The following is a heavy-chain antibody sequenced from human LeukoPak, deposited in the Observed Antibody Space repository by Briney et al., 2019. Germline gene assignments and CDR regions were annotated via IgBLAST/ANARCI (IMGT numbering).Heavy chain of an antibody. CDR1: GLTFSSYA. CDR2: ISYDGSNK. CDR3: ARDYSGSPYYGMDV. V-gene: IGHV3-30*04. J-gene: IGHJ6*02. Sequence: GGSLRLSCAASGLTFSSYAMHWVRQAPGKGLEWVAVISYDGSNKYYADSVKGRFTISRDNSKNTLYLQMNSLRAEDTAVYYCARDYSGSPYYGMDVWGQGTTVTVSS. D-gene: IGHD1-26*01.